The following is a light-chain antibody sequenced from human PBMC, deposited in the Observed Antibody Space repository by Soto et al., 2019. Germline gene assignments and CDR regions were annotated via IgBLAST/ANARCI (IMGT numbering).Light chain of an antibody. CDR1: QSVRGTY. Sequence: ETVFTLPPGTLSLSPGERATLSCRASQSVRGTYLAWYQQKPGQAPRLLIYGASSRATGIPDRFSGSGSGTDFTLTISSLQPDDFATFYCQQSYSTPITFGQGTRLEI. V-gene: IGKV3-20*01. CDR3: QQSYSTPIT. J-gene: IGKJ5*01. CDR2: GAS.